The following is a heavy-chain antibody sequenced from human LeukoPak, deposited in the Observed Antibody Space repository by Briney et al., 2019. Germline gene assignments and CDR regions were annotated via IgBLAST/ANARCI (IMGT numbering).Heavy chain of an antibody. CDR3: AKGPSTSGWYPYYFDY. D-gene: IGHD2-2*01. CDR1: GFTFSSYA. J-gene: IGHJ4*02. Sequence: GGSLRLSCAASGFTFSSYAMSWVRQAPGKGLEWVSSISGSGGTTYYADSVKGRFTISRDNSKNTLYLQMNSLRAEDTAVYYCAKGPSTSGWYPYYFDYWGQGTLVTVSS. V-gene: IGHV3-23*01. CDR2: ISGSGGTT.